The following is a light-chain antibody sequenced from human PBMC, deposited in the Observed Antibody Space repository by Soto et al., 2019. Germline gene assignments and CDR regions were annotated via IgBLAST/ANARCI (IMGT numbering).Light chain of an antibody. Sequence: EIALTQSPGTLSLSPGDRATLSCRASQSVNSAYLAWYQHKPGQAPSVLIYGASSRFTGVPDRFGGSGSGTDFTLTISRLEPEDFAVYYCQKYYSSPRFGQGTKVEIK. J-gene: IGKJ1*01. CDR3: QKYYSSPR. V-gene: IGKV3-20*01. CDR2: GAS. CDR1: QSVNSAY.